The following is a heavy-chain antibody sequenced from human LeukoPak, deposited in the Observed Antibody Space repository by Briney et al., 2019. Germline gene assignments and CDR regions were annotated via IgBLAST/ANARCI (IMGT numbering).Heavy chain of an antibody. V-gene: IGHV4-59*08. D-gene: IGHD3-16*01. CDR2: IFYSGST. CDR3: ARFIRGPGPNDAFDI. J-gene: IGHJ3*02. CDR1: GGSISSYY. Sequence: SETLSLTCTVSGGSISSYYWSWIRQPPGKGLEWIGYIFYSGSTYYNPSLKTRVTISVDTSKNQFSLKLGSVTAADTAVYSCARFIRGPGPNDAFDIWGQGTMVTGSS.